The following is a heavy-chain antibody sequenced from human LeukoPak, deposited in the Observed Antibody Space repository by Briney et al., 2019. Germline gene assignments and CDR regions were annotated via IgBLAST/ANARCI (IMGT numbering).Heavy chain of an antibody. D-gene: IGHD3-10*01. J-gene: IGHJ5*02. Sequence: SETLSLTCTVSGGSISSDNYQWSWIRRPPGKGLGWIGYINYSGSTYYNPSLKSRVTISVDTSKNHFSLKLSSVTAADTAVYYCARYGSGSTWFDPWGLGTLVTVSS. CDR2: INYSGST. CDR3: ARYGSGSTWFDP. V-gene: IGHV4-30-4*01. CDR1: GGSISSDNYQ.